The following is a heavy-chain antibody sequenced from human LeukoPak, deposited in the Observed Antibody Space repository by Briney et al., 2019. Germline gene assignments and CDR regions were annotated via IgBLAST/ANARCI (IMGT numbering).Heavy chain of an antibody. Sequence: GGSLQISCQGSGSRFTSYWIGWGRQVPGKGVEGMGIIYPGDSDTKYSPSFQGQVTISADKSISTAYLQWSSLKASDTAMYYCARRSGYYYGSGSPDYWGQGTLVTVSS. D-gene: IGHD3-10*01. V-gene: IGHV5-51*01. CDR1: GSRFTSYW. CDR2: IYPGDSDT. J-gene: IGHJ4*02. CDR3: ARRSGYYYGSGSPDY.